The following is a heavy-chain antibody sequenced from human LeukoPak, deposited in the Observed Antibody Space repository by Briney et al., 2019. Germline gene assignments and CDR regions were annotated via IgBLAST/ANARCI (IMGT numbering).Heavy chain of an antibody. CDR2: IIPIFGTA. D-gene: IGHD2-2*01. V-gene: IGHV1-69*05. CDR3: ARSLVPAAMYSWFDP. J-gene: IGHJ5*02. Sequence: SVKVSCKASGGTFSSYAINWVRQAPGQGLEWMGGIIPIFGTANYAQKFQGRVTITTDESTSTAYMELSSLRSEDTAVYYCARSLVPAAMYSWFDPWGQGTLVTVSS. CDR1: GGTFSSYA.